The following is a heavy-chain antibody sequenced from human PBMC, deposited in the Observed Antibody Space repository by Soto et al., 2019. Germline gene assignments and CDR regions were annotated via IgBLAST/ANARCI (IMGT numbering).Heavy chain of an antibody. Sequence: PSETLSLTCTVSGGSISSYYWSWIRQPPGKGLEWIGYIYYSGSTNYNPSLKSRVTISVDTSKNQFSLKLSSVTAADTAVYYCARVLDYWYSSNWTFDYWGQGTLVTVSS. CDR2: IYYSGST. CDR1: GGSISSYY. CDR3: ARVLDYWYSSNWTFDY. J-gene: IGHJ4*02. V-gene: IGHV4-59*01. D-gene: IGHD6-13*01.